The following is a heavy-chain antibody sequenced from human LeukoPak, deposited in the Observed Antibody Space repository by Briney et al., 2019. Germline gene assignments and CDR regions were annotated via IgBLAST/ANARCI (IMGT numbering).Heavy chain of an antibody. D-gene: IGHD3-10*01. CDR2: IEEDGSER. CDR3: ATQRGYGMDV. J-gene: IGHJ6*02. V-gene: IGHV3-7*01. Sequence: GGSLRLSCAASGFTFSSYWMSWVRQAPGKGLEWVASIEEDGSERYYVDSVKGRFTISRDNAKNSLYLQMNSLRAEDTAVYYCATQRGYGMDVWGQGTTVTVSS. CDR1: GFTFSSYW.